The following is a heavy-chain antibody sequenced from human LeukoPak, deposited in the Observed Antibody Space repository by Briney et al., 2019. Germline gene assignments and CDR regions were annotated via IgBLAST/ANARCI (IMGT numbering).Heavy chain of an antibody. J-gene: IGHJ4*02. Sequence: GGSLRLSCATSGFTFSRYAMHWVRQAPGKGLEWVAFISYDGNNQYYADSVKGRFTISRDNSKNTLHLQMNNLRAEDTAIYYCARVGSRYCSGANCYDGFWGQGTLVSVSS. CDR2: ISYDGNNQ. D-gene: IGHD2-15*01. V-gene: IGHV3-30-3*01. CDR1: GFTFSRYA. CDR3: ARVGSRYCSGANCYDGF.